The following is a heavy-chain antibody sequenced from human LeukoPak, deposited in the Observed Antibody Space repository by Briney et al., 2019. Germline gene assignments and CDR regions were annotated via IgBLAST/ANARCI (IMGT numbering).Heavy chain of an antibody. D-gene: IGHD1-14*01. CDR1: GGTFCSYA. CDR3: ARVRAAGRTRDAFDI. CDR2: IIPIFGTA. V-gene: IGHV1-69*06. Sequence: SVNVSCKASGGTFCSYAITWVRQATGQGIEWMGVIIPIFGTANYAQKFQGRVTITADKSTSTAYMDLSSLRSEDTAVYYCARVRAAGRTRDAFDIWGQGTMVTVSS. J-gene: IGHJ3*02.